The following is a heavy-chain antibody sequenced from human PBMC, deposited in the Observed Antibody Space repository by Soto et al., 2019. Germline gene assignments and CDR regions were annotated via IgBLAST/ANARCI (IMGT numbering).Heavy chain of an antibody. J-gene: IGHJ5*02. D-gene: IGHD2-2*01. V-gene: IGHV1-24*01. CDR1: GYTLSEVS. Sequence: ASVKVSCRASGYTLSEVSIHLVRQTPGKGLEWMGGFDPENDETSYAQKFQGRVTLTEDTSTDTAYLELSSLRSEDTAIYYCAIAAYCSGATCYSGYNWFDPWGQGTQVTVSS. CDR3: AIAAYCSGATCYSGYNWFDP. CDR2: FDPENDET.